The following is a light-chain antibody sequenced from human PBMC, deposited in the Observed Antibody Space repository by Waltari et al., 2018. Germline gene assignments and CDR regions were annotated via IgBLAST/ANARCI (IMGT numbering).Light chain of an antibody. CDR1: QSISSY. CDR2: GAS. Sequence: DIQMTQSPSSLSASLGDRVTITCRASQSISSYLNWYQHKPGKAPNLLIYGASSLQSGVPSRFSGSGSGTAFTLTISSLQPEDFATYYCQQTYNTPRTFGQGTKVESK. V-gene: IGKV1-39*01. J-gene: IGKJ1*01. CDR3: QQTYNTPRT.